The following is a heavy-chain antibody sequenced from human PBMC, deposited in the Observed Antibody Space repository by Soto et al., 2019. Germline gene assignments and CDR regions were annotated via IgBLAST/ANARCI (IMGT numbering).Heavy chain of an antibody. CDR2: ISSSASLT. V-gene: IGHV3-48*02. J-gene: IGHJ4*02. Sequence: EVQLVESGGGLVQPGGSLRLSCAASGFTFSGFGMNWVRQAPGKGLEWVSYISSSASLTYHADSVKGRFTISRDNAKNSLYLQMNSLRDDDTAGYYCARRRGTEFDFWGQGTLVTVSS. CDR1: GFTFSGFG. CDR3: ARRRGTEFDF. D-gene: IGHD3-16*01.